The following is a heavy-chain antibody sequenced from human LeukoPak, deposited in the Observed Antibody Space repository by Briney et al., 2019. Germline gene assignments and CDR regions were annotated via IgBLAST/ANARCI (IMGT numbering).Heavy chain of an antibody. J-gene: IGHJ3*02. CDR3: AAVPNANAWYWDDAFDI. CDR2: IVVGSGNT. Sequence: TSVKVSCKASGFTFKTSAVQWVRQARGQRLEWIGRIVVGSGNTDHAQKFQGRLTITRDISTSTAYMELSSLTSDDTAVYYCAAVPNANAWYWDDAFDIWGQGTMVTVSS. CDR1: GFTFKTSA. V-gene: IGHV1-58*01. D-gene: IGHD2-8*02.